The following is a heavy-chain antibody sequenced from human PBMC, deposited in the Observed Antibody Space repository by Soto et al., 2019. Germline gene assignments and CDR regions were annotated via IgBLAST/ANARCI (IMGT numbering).Heavy chain of an antibody. CDR2: IIPIFGTA. Sequence: QVQLEQSGGEVKKPGSSVKVSCKASGVTLSKFIMTWVRQAPGLGLEWVGGIIPIFGTANYAQKFQGRVTINADESTSTSYMEVNNLRSEDTAVYYCAKVRYSSPMGYYYGMDVWGQGTTVTVSS. D-gene: IGHD6-19*01. V-gene: IGHV1-69*01. CDR3: AKVRYSSPMGYYYGMDV. CDR1: GVTLSKFI. J-gene: IGHJ6*02.